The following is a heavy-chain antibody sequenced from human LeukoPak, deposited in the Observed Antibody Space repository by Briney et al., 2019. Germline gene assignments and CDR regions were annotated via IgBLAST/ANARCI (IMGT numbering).Heavy chain of an antibody. J-gene: IGHJ4*02. CDR3: AKDRDPTAMVTLYYFDY. CDR2: ISGSGGST. CDR1: GFTFSSYA. Sequence: GGSLRLSCAASGFTFSSYAMSWVGQAPGKGLEWVSAISGSGGSTYYADSVKGRFTISRDNSKNTLYLQMNSLRAEDTAVYYCAKDRDPTAMVTLYYFDYWGQGTLVTVSS. V-gene: IGHV3-23*01. D-gene: IGHD5-18*01.